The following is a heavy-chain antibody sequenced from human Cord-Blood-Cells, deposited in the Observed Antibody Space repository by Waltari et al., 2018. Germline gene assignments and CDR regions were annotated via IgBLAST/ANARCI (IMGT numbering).Heavy chain of an antibody. CDR1: GFTFSSYW. Sequence: EVQLVESGGGLVQPGGSLRLSCAASGFTFSSYWMRWVRQAPGKGLAWVDNIKQDGSEKYYVDSGKGRFTISRDNAKNSLYLQMNSLRAEDTAVYYCARAPRGYSYGIDYWGQGTLVTVSS. CDR3: ARAPRGYSYGIDY. J-gene: IGHJ4*02. V-gene: IGHV3-7*01. D-gene: IGHD5-18*01. CDR2: IKQDGSEK.